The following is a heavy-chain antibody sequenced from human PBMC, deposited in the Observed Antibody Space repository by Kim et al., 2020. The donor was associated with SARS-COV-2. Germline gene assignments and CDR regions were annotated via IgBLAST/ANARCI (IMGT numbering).Heavy chain of an antibody. D-gene: IGHD2-2*01. CDR1: GFNFDDYG. CDR2: ITPYFPST. J-gene: IGHJ4*02. CDR3: VRGFYQGPFDC. V-gene: IGHV3-20*04. Sequence: GGSLRLSCSTSGFNFDDYGMSWVRTPPLKCLSFFFFITPYFPSTAYADSVMGRFTISRDNAKIFLYVQMDSLRADDTALYYCVRGFYQGPFDCWGQGTLVSVSS.